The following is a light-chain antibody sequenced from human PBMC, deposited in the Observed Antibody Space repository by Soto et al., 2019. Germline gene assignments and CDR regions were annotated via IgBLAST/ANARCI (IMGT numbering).Light chain of an antibody. CDR3: KQYNNWPPWT. V-gene: IGKV3-15*01. CDR2: AAT. J-gene: IGKJ1*01. CDR1: QSVSRN. Sequence: EIVMTQSPATLSVSPGERATLSCRASQSVSRNMAWYQQKPGQAPRLLIYAATTRATGIPARFSGSGSGTEFTLTIRSLQSEDFAVYYCKQYNNWPPWTFGQGTKVEIK.